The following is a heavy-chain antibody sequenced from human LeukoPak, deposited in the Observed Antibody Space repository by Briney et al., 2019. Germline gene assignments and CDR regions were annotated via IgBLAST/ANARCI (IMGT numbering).Heavy chain of an antibody. CDR2: INPNSGGT. Sequence: GASVKVSCKASGYTFTGYYMHWVRQAPGQGLEWMGWINPNSGGTNYAQKFQGRVTMTRDTSISTAYMELSRLRSDDTAVYYCARVGYYYDSSGYYNFDYWGQGTLVTVSS. D-gene: IGHD3-22*01. CDR1: GYTFTGYY. CDR3: ARVGYYYDSSGYYNFDY. V-gene: IGHV1-2*02. J-gene: IGHJ4*02.